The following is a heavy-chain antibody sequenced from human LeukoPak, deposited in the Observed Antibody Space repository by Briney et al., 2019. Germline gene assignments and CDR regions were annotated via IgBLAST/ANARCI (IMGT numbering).Heavy chain of an antibody. J-gene: IGHJ4*02. D-gene: IGHD2-2*01. CDR2: IYSGGST. CDR1: GFTVSSNY. V-gene: IGHV3-53*01. Sequence: GGSLRLSCAASGFTVSSNYMSWVRQAPGKGLEWVLLIYSGGSTYYADSVKGRFTISRDNSKNTVSLQMNSLRVEDTAVYYCTRDHITSWQIDFWGQGTMVTVSS. CDR3: TRDHITSWQIDF.